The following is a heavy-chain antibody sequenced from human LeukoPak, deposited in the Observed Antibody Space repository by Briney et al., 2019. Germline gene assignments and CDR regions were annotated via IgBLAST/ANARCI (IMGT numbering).Heavy chain of an antibody. Sequence: SETLSLTCAVYGGSFSGYYWSWIRQPPGKGLEWIGEINHSGSTNYNPSLKSRVTISVDTSKNQFSLKLSSVTAADTAVYYCARRYYGSGGIDYWGQGTLVTVSS. J-gene: IGHJ4*02. CDR1: GGSFSGYY. CDR3: ARRYYGSGGIDY. D-gene: IGHD3-10*01. CDR2: INHSGST. V-gene: IGHV4-34*01.